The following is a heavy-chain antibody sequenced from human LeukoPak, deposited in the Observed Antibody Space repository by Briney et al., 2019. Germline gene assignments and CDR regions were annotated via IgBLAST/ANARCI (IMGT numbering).Heavy chain of an antibody. V-gene: IGHV3-64D*09. CDR3: VKAILFGSVSYYAD. Sequence: QPGESLRLSCSASGFTFSSFPMHWVRRAPGMGLEYVSAVSSDGGSTYYADSVRGRFTISRDNSKNTLSLQMGSLRAEDTAVYYCVKAILFGSVSYYADWGQGTLVTVSS. CDR2: VSSDGGST. CDR1: GFTFSSFP. J-gene: IGHJ4*02. D-gene: IGHD3-22*01.